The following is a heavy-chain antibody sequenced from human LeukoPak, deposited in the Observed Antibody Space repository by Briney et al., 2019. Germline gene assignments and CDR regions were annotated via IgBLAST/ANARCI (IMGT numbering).Heavy chain of an antibody. D-gene: IGHD3-22*01. Sequence: SETLSLTCTVSRGSISSGDYYWSWIRQPPGKGLEWIGYIYYSGSTYYNPSLKSRVTISVDTSKNQFSLKLSSVTAADTAVYYCARVAYYYDSSGYSQFDPWGQGTLVTVSS. CDR3: ARVAYYYDSSGYSQFDP. CDR2: IYYSGST. J-gene: IGHJ5*02. CDR1: RGSISSGDYY. V-gene: IGHV4-30-4*01.